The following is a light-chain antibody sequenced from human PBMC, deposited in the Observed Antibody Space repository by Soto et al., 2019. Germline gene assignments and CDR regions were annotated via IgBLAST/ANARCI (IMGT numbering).Light chain of an antibody. CDR1: QGISNY. Sequence: DIQMTQSPSSLSASVGDRVTITCRASQGISNYLTWYQQKPGKVPKLLIYAASTLQSGVPSRFSGSGSVTDFTLTISSLQPEDVATYYCQKSNSAPHTFGVGTKVEIK. CDR2: AAS. J-gene: IGKJ4*01. V-gene: IGKV1-27*01. CDR3: QKSNSAPHT.